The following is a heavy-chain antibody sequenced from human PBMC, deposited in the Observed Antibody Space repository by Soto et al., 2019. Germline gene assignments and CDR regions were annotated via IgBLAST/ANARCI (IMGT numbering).Heavy chain of an antibody. CDR2: MNPNSGNT. J-gene: IGHJ2*01. Sequence: ASVKVSCKASGYTFTSYGINWVRQATGQGLEWMGWMNPNSGNTGYAQKFQGRVTMTRNTSISTAYMELSSLRSEDTAVYYCARSRVAKKWLVRSLWYFDLWGRGTLVTVSS. V-gene: IGHV1-8*02. CDR1: GYTFTSYG. CDR3: ARSRVAKKWLVRSLWYFDL. D-gene: IGHD6-19*01.